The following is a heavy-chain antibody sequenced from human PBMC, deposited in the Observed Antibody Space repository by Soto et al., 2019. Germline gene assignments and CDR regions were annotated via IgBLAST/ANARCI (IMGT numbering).Heavy chain of an antibody. D-gene: IGHD3-10*01. V-gene: IGHV3-72*01. Sequence: GGSLRLSCAASGFTFSDHYMDWVRQAPGKGLEWVGRTRNKANSYTTEYAASVKGRFTISRDDSKNSLFLQMNSLKTEDTALYYCVSVSGSYYYDYWGQGTLVTVSS. CDR1: GFTFSDHY. J-gene: IGHJ4*02. CDR3: VSVSGSYYYDY. CDR2: TRNKANSYTT.